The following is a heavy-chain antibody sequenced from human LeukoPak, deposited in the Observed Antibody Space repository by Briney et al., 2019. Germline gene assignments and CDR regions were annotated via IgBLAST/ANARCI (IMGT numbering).Heavy chain of an antibody. Sequence: GGSLRLSCAASGFTFSSYWMHWLRHAPGKGLVWVSRINGDGSSTSYADSVKGRFTISRDNAKNTLYLQMNSLRAEETAVYYCARYSSSWPAVDYWGQGTLVTVSS. CDR3: ARYSSSWPAVDY. J-gene: IGHJ4*02. CDR2: INGDGSST. D-gene: IGHD6-13*01. CDR1: GFTFSSYW. V-gene: IGHV3-74*01.